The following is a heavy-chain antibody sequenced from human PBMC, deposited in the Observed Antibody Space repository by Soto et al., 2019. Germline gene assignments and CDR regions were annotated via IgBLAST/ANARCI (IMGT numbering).Heavy chain of an antibody. J-gene: IGHJ4*02. CDR3: ARDLGIVGAPYYFDY. Sequence: SVKVSCKASGGTFSSYAISWVRQAPGQGLEWMGGIIPIFGTANYAQKFQGRVTITADESTSTAYMELSSLRSEDTAVYYCARDLGIVGAPYYFDYWGQGTLVTVSS. CDR1: GGTFSSYA. V-gene: IGHV1-69*13. D-gene: IGHD1-26*01. CDR2: IIPIFGTA.